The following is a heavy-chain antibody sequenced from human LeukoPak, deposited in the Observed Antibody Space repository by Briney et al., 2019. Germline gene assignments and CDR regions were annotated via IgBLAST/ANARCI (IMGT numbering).Heavy chain of an antibody. J-gene: IGHJ3*02. CDR2: ISNSGSTI. Sequence: GGSLRLSCAASGFTFSSNVMNWVRQAPGKGLEWLSHISNSGSTIYYADSVKGRFTISRDNAKNSLYLQMNSLRAEDTAVYYCTTSFGRGALDIWGQGTMVTVSS. D-gene: IGHD3-10*01. V-gene: IGHV3-48*03. CDR3: TTSFGRGALDI. CDR1: GFTFSSNV.